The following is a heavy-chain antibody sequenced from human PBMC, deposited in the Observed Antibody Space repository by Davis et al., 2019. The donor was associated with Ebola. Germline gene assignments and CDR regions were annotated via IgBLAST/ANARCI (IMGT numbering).Heavy chain of an antibody. CDR2: IYPGDSDT. CDR1: GYSFTSYW. Sequence: GESLKISCKGSGYSFTSYWIGWVRQMPGKGLEWMGIIYPGDSDTRYSPSFQGQVTISADKSISTAYLQWSSLKASDTAMYYCVTRPGEYSSSWYRDYWGQGTLVTVSS. V-gene: IGHV5-51*01. CDR3: VTRPGEYSSSWYRDY. D-gene: IGHD6-13*01. J-gene: IGHJ4*02.